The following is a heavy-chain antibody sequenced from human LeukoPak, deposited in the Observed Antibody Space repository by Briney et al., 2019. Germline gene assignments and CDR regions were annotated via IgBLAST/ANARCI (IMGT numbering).Heavy chain of an antibody. CDR2: IYHSGST. J-gene: IGHJ4*02. CDR3: ATFADIVVVPAAIPRFS. D-gene: IGHD2-2*01. CDR1: GYSISSGYY. Sequence: SETLSLTCAVSGYSISSGYYWGWIRQPPGKGLEWIGSIYHSGSTYYNPSLKSRVTISVDTSKNQFSLKLSSVTAADTAVYYCATFADIVVVPAAIPRFSWGQGTLVTVPS. V-gene: IGHV4-38-2*01.